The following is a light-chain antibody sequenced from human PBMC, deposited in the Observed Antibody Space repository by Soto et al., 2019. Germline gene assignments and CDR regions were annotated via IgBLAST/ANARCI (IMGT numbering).Light chain of an antibody. CDR2: AAS. CDR1: TTISSY. V-gene: IGKV1-39*01. J-gene: IGKJ1*01. CDR3: QQSYSTPWT. Sequence: IQMTQAPSSLSASLGNRVIITFPAGTTISSYLNWYQQNTGKAPKLLIYAASSLQSGVPSRFSGSGSGTDFTLTISSLQPEDFATYYCQQSYSTPWTFGQGTKVDIK.